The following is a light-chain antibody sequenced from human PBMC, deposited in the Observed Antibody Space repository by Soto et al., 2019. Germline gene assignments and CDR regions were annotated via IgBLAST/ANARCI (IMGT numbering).Light chain of an antibody. V-gene: IGLV1-44*01. CDR2: YTN. CDR1: SSNIGTTS. Sequence: QSVLTQPPSASGTPGQTVTISCSGSSSNIGTTSVNWFQQLPGTAPKLLMYYTNQRPSGVPDRFSGSKSGTSASLAISALQSEDEADYYCAAWDDSLNAWVFGGGTKLTVL. J-gene: IGLJ3*02. CDR3: AAWDDSLNAWV.